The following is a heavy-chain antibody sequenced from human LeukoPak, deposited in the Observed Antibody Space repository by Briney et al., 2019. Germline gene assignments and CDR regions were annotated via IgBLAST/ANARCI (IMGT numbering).Heavy chain of an antibody. D-gene: IGHD1-26*01. Sequence: PGGSLRLSCAASGFTVSSNYMSWVRQAPGKGLEWVSVIYSGGSTYYADSVKGRFTISRDNSRNTLYLQMNSLRAEDTAVYYCARVVVGATNDYWGQGTLVTVSS. V-gene: IGHV3-53*01. CDR2: IYSGGST. CDR1: GFTVSSNY. J-gene: IGHJ4*02. CDR3: ARVVVGATNDY.